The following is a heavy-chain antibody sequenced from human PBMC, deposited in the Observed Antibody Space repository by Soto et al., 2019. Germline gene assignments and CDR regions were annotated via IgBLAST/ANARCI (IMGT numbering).Heavy chain of an antibody. CDR1: GFTFSSYG. D-gene: IGHD3-16*01. Sequence: GGSLRLSCAASGFTFSSYGMHWVRQAPGKGLEWVAVISYDGSNKYYADSVKGRFTISRDNSKNTLYLQMNSLRAEDTAVYYGASRSPLIYYFDYWGQGTLVTVSS. V-gene: IGHV3-30*03. J-gene: IGHJ4*02. CDR3: ASRSPLIYYFDY. CDR2: ISYDGSNK.